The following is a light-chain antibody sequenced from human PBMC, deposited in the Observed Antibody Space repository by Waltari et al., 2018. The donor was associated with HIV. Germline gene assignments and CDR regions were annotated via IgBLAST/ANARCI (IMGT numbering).Light chain of an antibody. CDR2: EGI. V-gene: IGLV2-23*01. CDR1: SSDVGSYTL. J-gene: IGLJ3*02. CDR3: CSYAGSSNWV. Sequence: QSALTQPASVSGSPGQSITISCPGSSSDVGSYTLVSWYQQHPGKAPKLMICEGINRPSGVSNRFSGSKSGNTASLTISGLQAEDEADYYCCSYAGSSNWVFGGGTKLTVL.